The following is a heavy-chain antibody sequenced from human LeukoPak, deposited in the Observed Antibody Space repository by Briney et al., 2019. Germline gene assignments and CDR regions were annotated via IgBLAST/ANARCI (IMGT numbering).Heavy chain of an antibody. CDR3: AKDREDSSSDY. J-gene: IGHJ4*02. Sequence: PGGSLRLSCAASGFTLSCCGMHWVRQAPGKGLEWVAFIRYDGGNVYYADSVKGRFTISRDNSKNTLYLQMNSLRAEDTAVYYCAKDREDSSSDYWGQGTLVTVSS. CDR2: IRYDGGNV. V-gene: IGHV3-30*02. CDR1: GFTLSCCG. D-gene: IGHD6-6*01.